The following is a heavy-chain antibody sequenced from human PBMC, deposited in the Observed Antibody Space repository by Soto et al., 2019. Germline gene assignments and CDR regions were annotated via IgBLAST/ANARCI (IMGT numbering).Heavy chain of an antibody. V-gene: IGHV3-64*02. CDR1: GFTFSSYA. J-gene: IGHJ4*02. CDR2: ISSNGSST. D-gene: IGHD3-22*01. Sequence: GGSLRLSCAASGFTFSSYAMHWVRQAPGKGLEYVSAISSNGSSTYYADSVKGRFTISRDNSKNTLYLQMNSLRVDDTAVYHCVGQRLSTMIKVVDYWGQGTLVTVSS. CDR3: VGQRLSTMIKVVDY.